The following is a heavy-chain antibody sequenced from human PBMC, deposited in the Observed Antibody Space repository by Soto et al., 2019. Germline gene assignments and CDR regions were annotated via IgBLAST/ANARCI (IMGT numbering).Heavy chain of an antibody. V-gene: IGHV1-18*01. CDR1: GYTFTSYG. CDR3: ARDLSGFGYRSGGSCYPTDY. Sequence: ASVKVSCKASGYTFTSYGISWVRQAPGQGLEWMGWISAYNGNTNYAQKLQGRVTMTTDTSTSTAYMELRSLRSDDTAVYYCARDLSGFGYRSGGSCYPTDYWGQGTLVTVSS. CDR2: ISAYNGNT. J-gene: IGHJ4*02. D-gene: IGHD2-15*01.